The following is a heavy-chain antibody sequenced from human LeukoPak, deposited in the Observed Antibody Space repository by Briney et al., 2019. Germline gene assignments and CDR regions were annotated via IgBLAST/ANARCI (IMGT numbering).Heavy chain of an antibody. CDR3: ARSIGPVDTAMVTFYYGMDV. V-gene: IGHV1-3*01. CDR1: GYTFTSYA. J-gene: IGHJ6*02. D-gene: IGHD5-18*01. CDR2: INAGNGNT. Sequence: ASVKVSCKASGYTFTSYAMHWVRQAPGQRLEWMGWINAGNGNTKYSQKFQGRVTITRDTSISTAYMELSRLRSDDTAVYYCARSIGPVDTAMVTFYYGMDVWGQGTTVTVSS.